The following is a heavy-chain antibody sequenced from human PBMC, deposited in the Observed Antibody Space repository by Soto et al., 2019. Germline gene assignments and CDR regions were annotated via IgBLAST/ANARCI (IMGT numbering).Heavy chain of an antibody. CDR1: GNTFTSHY. CDR2: INPSGGST. Sequence: ASVKVSCKASGNTFTSHYIHWVRQAPGQGPEWMGIINPSGGSTSYAQKFQSRVTMTRDTSTSTVYMELSSLRSEDTAVYYCARDQIAGTYFFDYWRQGTLVTVSS. J-gene: IGHJ4*02. V-gene: IGHV1-46*01. CDR3: ARDQIAGTYFFDY. D-gene: IGHD6-13*01.